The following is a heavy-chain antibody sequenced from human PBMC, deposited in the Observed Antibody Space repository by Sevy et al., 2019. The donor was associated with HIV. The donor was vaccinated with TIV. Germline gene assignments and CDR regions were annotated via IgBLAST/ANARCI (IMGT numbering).Heavy chain of an antibody. Sequence: GGSLRLSCAGSGFDVSNNYMSWGRQAPGKGLEWVSIIYSSGTTYYADSVKGRFTISRDKSKNTVYLQMSSLRADDTAFYHCARDYSRRPGWFDPWGQGTLVTVSS. D-gene: IGHD6-13*01. J-gene: IGHJ5*02. CDR3: ARDYSRRPGWFDP. CDR2: IYSSGTT. CDR1: GFDVSNNY. V-gene: IGHV3-53*01.